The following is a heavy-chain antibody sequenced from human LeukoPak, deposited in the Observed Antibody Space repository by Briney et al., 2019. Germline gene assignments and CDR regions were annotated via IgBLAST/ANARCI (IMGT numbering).Heavy chain of an antibody. D-gene: IGHD5-12*01. CDR2: ISGSGGST. V-gene: IGHV3-23*01. J-gene: IGHJ4*02. CDR3: AKLFGSGYEGDY. CDR1: GCTFSSYA. Sequence: TGGSLRLSCAASGCTFSSYAMSWVRQAPGEGLEWVSAISGSGGSTYYSDSVKGRFTISRDNSKNTLYLQMNSLRAEDTAVYYCAKLFGSGYEGDYWGQGTLVTVSS.